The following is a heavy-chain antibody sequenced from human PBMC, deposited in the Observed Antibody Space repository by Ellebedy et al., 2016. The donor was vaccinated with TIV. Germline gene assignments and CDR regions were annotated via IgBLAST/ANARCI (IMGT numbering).Heavy chain of an antibody. J-gene: IGHJ5*02. CDR3: ARRYCSTTSCSDP. D-gene: IGHD2-2*01. CDR1: GFTFGDAY. CDR2: ISSSSADT. Sequence: GESLKISXAASGFTFGDAYMAWIRQAPGKGPEWISYISSSSADTNYADSVKGRFTVSRDNGKSSLYLQMNNLRTEDTAVYYCARRYCSTTSCSDPWGQGILVTVSS. V-gene: IGHV3-11*06.